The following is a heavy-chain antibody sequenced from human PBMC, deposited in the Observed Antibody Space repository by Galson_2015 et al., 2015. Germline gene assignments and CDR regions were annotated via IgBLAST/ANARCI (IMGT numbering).Heavy chain of an antibody. CDR3: ARRVHSSVTVVIGDYFDY. D-gene: IGHD3-22*01. Sequence: ETLSLTCTVSGDSISTYSFYWNWIRQSPGKGLEWIGSIFYSGNTFYNPSLESRVTMSADTSKNQFSLKLNSPTAADTAVYYCARRVHSSVTVVIGDYFDYWGPGTLVTVSS. V-gene: IGHV4-39*01. CDR2: IFYSGNT. J-gene: IGHJ4*02. CDR1: GDSISTYSFY.